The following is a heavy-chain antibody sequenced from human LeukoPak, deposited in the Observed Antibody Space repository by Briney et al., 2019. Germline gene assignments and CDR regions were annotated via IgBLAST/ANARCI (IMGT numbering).Heavy chain of an antibody. CDR2: INPSGGST. V-gene: IGHV1-46*01. J-gene: IGHJ4*02. Sequence: ASVKVSCKASGYTFTSYYMHWVRQAPGQGLEWMGIINPSGGSTSYAQKFQGRVTMTRDTSTSTVYKELSSLRSEDTAVYYCARGGYCSSTSCSGDLDYWGQGTLVTVSS. D-gene: IGHD2-2*01. CDR1: GYTFTSYY. CDR3: ARGGYCSSTSCSGDLDY.